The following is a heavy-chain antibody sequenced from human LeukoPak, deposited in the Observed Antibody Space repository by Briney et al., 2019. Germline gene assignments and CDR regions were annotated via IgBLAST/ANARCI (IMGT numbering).Heavy chain of an antibody. Sequence: PSETLSLTCTVSGGSISGYYWSWIRQPPGKGLEWIGYIYYSGTTNYNPSLKSRVTISVDTSKNQFSLELTSVTAADTAVYYCAKDRSDSSGWYYFDYWGQGTLVTVSS. J-gene: IGHJ4*02. CDR3: AKDRSDSSGWYYFDY. CDR2: IYYSGTT. D-gene: IGHD6-19*01. V-gene: IGHV4-59*01. CDR1: GGSISGYY.